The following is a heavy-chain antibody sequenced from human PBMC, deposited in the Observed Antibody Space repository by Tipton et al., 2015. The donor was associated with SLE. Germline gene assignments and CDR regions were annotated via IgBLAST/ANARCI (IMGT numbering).Heavy chain of an antibody. Sequence: SLRLSCAASGFTFSSYWMSWVRQAPGKGLGWVANIKQDGSEKYYVDSVKGRFTISRDNAKNSLYLQMNSLRAEDTAVYYCARDRGGSLPVASDIWGQGTMVTVSS. CDR2: IKQDGSEK. D-gene: IGHD2-15*01. J-gene: IGHJ3*02. CDR3: ARDRGGSLPVASDI. V-gene: IGHV3-7*01. CDR1: GFTFSSYW.